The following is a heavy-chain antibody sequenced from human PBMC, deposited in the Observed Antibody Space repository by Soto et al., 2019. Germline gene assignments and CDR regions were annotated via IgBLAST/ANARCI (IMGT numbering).Heavy chain of an antibody. V-gene: IGHV3-23*01. J-gene: IGHJ6*02. D-gene: IGHD2-21*01. CDR1: RFTLVSYG. CDR2: MSASGGST. CDR3: AKDLVSGSYYYYGLDV. Sequence: GRSRSLSWAPSRFTLVSYGMSWVRQGPRQGLEWVSAMSASGGSTYYADSVKGRLNISRDNSKNTLFLKMHSLRAEDTAVYYCAKDLVSGSYYYYGLDVWGQGTTVTVSS.